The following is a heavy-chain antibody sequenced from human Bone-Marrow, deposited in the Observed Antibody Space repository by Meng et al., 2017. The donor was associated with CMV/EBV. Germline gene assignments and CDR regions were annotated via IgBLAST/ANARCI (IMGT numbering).Heavy chain of an antibody. CDR2: MNPNSGNT. V-gene: IGHV1-8*03. J-gene: IGHJ6*02. CDR3: ARAWELLPLGYYYGMDV. CDR1: GYTFTSYD. D-gene: IGHD1-26*01. Sequence: ASVKVSCKASGYTFTSYDINWVRQATGQGLEWMGWMNPNSGNTGYAQKFQGRVTITRNTSISTAYMELSSLRSEDTAVYYCARAWELLPLGYYYGMDVWGQGTTVTGSS.